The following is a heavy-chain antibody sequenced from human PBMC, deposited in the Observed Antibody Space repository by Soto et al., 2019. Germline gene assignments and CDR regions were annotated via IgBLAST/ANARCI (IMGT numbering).Heavy chain of an antibody. CDR3: ARALDTAMEGAYYYYYGMDV. J-gene: IGHJ6*02. Sequence: QVQLVESGGSVVQPGRSLRLSCAASGFPFSSYAMHWVRQAPGKGLEWVAVISYDGSNKYYADSVKGRFTISRDNSKNTLYLQMNSLRAEGTAVYYCARALDTAMEGAYYYYYGMDVWGQGTTVTVSS. V-gene: IGHV3-30-3*01. CDR2: ISYDGSNK. D-gene: IGHD5-18*01. CDR1: GFPFSSYA.